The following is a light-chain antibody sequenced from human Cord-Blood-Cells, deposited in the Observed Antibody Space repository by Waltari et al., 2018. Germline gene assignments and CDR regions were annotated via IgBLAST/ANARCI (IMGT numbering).Light chain of an antibody. V-gene: IGLV2-23*01. CDR1: SSDVGRYNL. CDR3: CSYAGSSTYV. Sequence: QSALTQPASVSGSPGQSITISCTATSSDVGRYNLVSWYQQHPGKAPKRRIYEGSKRPSGVSNRFSGSKSGNTASLTISGLQAEDEADYYCCSYAGSSTYVFGTGTKVTVL. CDR2: EGS. J-gene: IGLJ1*01.